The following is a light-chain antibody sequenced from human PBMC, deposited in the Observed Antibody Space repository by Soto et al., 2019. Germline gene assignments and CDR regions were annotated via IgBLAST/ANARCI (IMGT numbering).Light chain of an antibody. CDR1: NSDVGAYNY. CDR3: CSYAGSSTSVL. Sequence: QSALTQPHSVSGSPGQSVAISCTGTNSDVGAYNYVSWYQHHPGNAPKLIIHDVYKRPSGVPDRFSASKSGNTASLTISGLQIEDEADYYCCSYAGSSTSVLFGGGTKPTVL. J-gene: IGLJ2*01. CDR2: DVY. V-gene: IGLV2-11*01.